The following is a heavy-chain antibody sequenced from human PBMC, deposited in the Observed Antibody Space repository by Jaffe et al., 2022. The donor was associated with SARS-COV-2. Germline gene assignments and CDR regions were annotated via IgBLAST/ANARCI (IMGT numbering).Heavy chain of an antibody. CDR3: VRDKGRTYLDN. CDR2: ISSDATEK. V-gene: IGHV3-33*01. CDR1: GISFSTSG. D-gene: IGHD2-21*01. J-gene: IGHJ4*02. Sequence: QALLEESGGGVVQPGGSVRLSCVTSGISFSTSGMHWVRQAPGKGLEWVIFISSDATEKYYADFAKGRFTISRDNSKNTVYVQMNSLSAEDTAVYYCVRDKGRTYLDNWGQGTLVTVSS.